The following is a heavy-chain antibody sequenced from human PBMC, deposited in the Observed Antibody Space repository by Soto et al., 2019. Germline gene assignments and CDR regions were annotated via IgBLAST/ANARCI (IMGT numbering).Heavy chain of an antibody. J-gene: IGHJ4*02. Sequence: SETLSLTCTVSGGSISPYYWSWIRQPPGKGLEWIGYVYYSGNTNYNPSLESRVTISVDTSRNRFSLKLSSVSAADTAVYYCARFGNSGWYSFGYRPFDYWGQGTLVTVSS. CDR2: VYYSGNT. CDR3: ARFGNSGWYSFGYRPFDY. V-gene: IGHV4-59*12. D-gene: IGHD6-19*01. CDR1: GGSISPYY.